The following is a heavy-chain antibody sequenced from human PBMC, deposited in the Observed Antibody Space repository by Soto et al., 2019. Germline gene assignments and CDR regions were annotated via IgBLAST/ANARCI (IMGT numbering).Heavy chain of an antibody. CDR3: ARGLGRRSSWQYGY. J-gene: IGHJ4*02. CDR1: GGSFSGYY. Sequence: SETLSLTCAVYGGSFSGYYWSWIRQPPGKGLEWIGEINHSGSTNYNPSLKSRVTISVDTSKNQFSLKLSSVTAADTAVYYCARGLGRRSSWQYGYWGQGTLVTVSS. CDR2: INHSGST. D-gene: IGHD6-13*01. V-gene: IGHV4-34*01.